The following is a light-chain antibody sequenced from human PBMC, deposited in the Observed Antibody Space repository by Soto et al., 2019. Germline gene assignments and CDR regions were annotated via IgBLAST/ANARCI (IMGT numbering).Light chain of an antibody. CDR3: SSYTRSTSYV. CDR2: EVS. J-gene: IGLJ1*01. CDR1: SSDVGDYNY. V-gene: IGLV2-14*01. Sequence: QSALTQPASVSGSPGQSITISCTGTSSDVGDYNYVSWYQQHSGKAPKLMIYEVSNRPSGVSNRFSGSKSGNTASLTISGLQAEDEADYYCSSYTRSTSYVFGTGTKLTVL.